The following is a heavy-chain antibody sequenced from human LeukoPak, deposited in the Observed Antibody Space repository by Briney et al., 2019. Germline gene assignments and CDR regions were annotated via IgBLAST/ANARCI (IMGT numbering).Heavy chain of an antibody. J-gene: IGHJ4*02. D-gene: IGHD3-9*01. CDR1: GGTFSSYA. V-gene: IGHV1-69*06. CDR2: IIPISGTA. Sequence: ASVKVSCKASGGTFSSYAISWVRQAPGQGLEWMGGIIPISGTANYAQKFQGRVTITADKSTSTAYMELSSLRSEDTAVYYCATRYYDILTGYYEEYYFDYWGQGTLVTVSS. CDR3: ATRYYDILTGYYEEYYFDY.